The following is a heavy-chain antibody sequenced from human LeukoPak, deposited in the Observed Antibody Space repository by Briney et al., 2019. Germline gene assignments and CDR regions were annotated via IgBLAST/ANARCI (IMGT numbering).Heavy chain of an antibody. V-gene: IGHV4-39*01. D-gene: IGHD3-10*01. CDR2: IYYSGST. Sequence: SETLSLTCTVSGGSISSSSYYWGWIRQPPGKGLEWIGSIYYSGSTYYNPSLKSRVTISVDTSKNQFSLKLSSVTAADTAVYYRARLSPAMVRGSSLDYWGQGTLVTVSS. CDR3: ARLSPAMVRGSSLDY. CDR1: GGSISSSSYY. J-gene: IGHJ4*02.